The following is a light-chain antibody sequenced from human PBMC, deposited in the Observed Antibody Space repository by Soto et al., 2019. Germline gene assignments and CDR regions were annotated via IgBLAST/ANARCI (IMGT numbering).Light chain of an antibody. CDR3: QQRSNWPPIT. J-gene: IGKJ5*01. V-gene: IGKV3-11*01. CDR2: DAA. CDR1: RSVSSY. Sequence: EVVLTQSPATLSLSPGERATLSCRASRSVSSYLAWYQQKPGQAARLLIYDAANRATGIPARFSGSGSGTDFTLTISSLEPEDFAVYYCQQRSNWPPITFGQGTRLEI.